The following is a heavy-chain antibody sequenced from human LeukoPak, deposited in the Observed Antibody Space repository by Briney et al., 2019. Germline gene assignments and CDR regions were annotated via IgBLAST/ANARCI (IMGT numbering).Heavy chain of an antibody. Sequence: SETLSLTCTVSGGSISSYYWSWIRQPPGKGLEWIGYIYYSGSTNYNPSLKSRVTISVDTSKNQFSLKLSSVTAADTAVYYCARGFFFGDAEYFQHWGQGTLVTVSS. CDR1: GGSISSYY. V-gene: IGHV4-59*12. D-gene: IGHD3-3*01. CDR2: IYYSGST. J-gene: IGHJ1*01. CDR3: ARGFFFGDAEYFQH.